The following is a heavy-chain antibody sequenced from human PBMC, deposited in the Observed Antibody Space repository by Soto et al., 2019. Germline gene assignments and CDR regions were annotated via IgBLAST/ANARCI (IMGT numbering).Heavy chain of an antibody. D-gene: IGHD3-22*01. CDR1: GFTFSSYG. V-gene: IGHV3-30*18. CDR3: AKGLLRITMIVDYGMDV. CDR2: ISYDGSNK. J-gene: IGHJ6*02. Sequence: HPGGSLRLSCAASGFTFSSYGMHWVRQAPGKGLEWVAVISYDGSNKYYADSVKGRFTISRDNSKNTLYLQMNSLRAEDTAVYYCAKGLLRITMIVDYGMDVWGQGTTVTGSS.